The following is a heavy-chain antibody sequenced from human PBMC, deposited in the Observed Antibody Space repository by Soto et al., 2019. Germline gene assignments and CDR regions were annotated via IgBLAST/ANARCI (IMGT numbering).Heavy chain of an antibody. D-gene: IGHD2-2*01. CDR1: GFTFSDYA. V-gene: IGHV3-23*01. Sequence: EVQLLESGGGLVQPGGSLRLSCAASGFTFSDYAMSWVRQAPWKGLEWVSAIDGSSATTNYADSVKGRFTISRDNSKNTLFLHMSGLRAEDTAVYYCARDRRPSIYSGLAVWGQGTTVIVSS. CDR3: ARDRRPSIYSGLAV. CDR2: IDGSSATT. J-gene: IGHJ6*02.